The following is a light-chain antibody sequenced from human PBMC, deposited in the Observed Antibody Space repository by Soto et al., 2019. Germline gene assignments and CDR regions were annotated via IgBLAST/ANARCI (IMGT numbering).Light chain of an antibody. CDR3: SSYTSSSTLV. Sequence: QSALTQPRSVSGSPGQSVTISCTGTSSDVGGYEYVSWYQQHPGKAPKLMIYGVSKRPSGVPDRFSGTRSGNTASLTISGLQAEDEADYYCSSYTSSSTLVFGGGTKLTVL. CDR2: GVS. CDR1: SSDVGGYEY. J-gene: IGLJ2*01. V-gene: IGLV2-11*01.